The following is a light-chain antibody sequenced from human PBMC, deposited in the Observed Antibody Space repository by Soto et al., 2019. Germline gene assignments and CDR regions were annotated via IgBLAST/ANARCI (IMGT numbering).Light chain of an antibody. CDR1: QSVSSNY. CDR2: GAS. J-gene: IGKJ1*01. Sequence: ESVLTQSPGTLPLSPGERATLSCRASQSVSSNYLAWYQQKPGQAPRLLIYGASTRATGIPDRFSGSGSGTDFTLTISGLEPEDSAVYYCQQYGSSPTWTFGQGTKV. V-gene: IGKV3-20*01. CDR3: QQYGSSPTWT.